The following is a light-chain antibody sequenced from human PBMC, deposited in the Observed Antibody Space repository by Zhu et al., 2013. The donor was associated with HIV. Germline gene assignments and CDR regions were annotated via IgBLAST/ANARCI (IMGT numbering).Light chain of an antibody. CDR3: SSYAGSDILL. V-gene: IGLV2-14*03. J-gene: IGLJ2*01. CDR1: SSDVGGYDY. Sequence: QSALTQPASVSGSPGQSITISCTGTSSDVGGYDYVSWYQHHPGKGPKLIIYDVSDRPSGVSNRFSGSKSGNTASLTVSGLQTEDEADYFCSSYAGSDILLFGGGTKLTVL. CDR2: DVS.